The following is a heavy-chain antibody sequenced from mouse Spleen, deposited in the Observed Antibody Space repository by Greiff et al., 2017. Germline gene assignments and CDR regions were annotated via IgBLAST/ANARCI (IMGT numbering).Heavy chain of an antibody. CDR3: ARDSSGPYFDY. CDR1: GYTFTDYY. CDR2: IYPGSGNT. V-gene: IGHV1-76*01. J-gene: IGHJ2*01. D-gene: IGHD3-2*01. Sequence: VKLQESGAELVRPGASVKLSCKASGYTFTDYYINWVKQRPGQGLEWIARIYPGSGNTYYNEKFKGKATLTAEKSSSTAYMQLSSLTSEDSAVYFCARDSSGPYFDYWGQGTTLTVSS.